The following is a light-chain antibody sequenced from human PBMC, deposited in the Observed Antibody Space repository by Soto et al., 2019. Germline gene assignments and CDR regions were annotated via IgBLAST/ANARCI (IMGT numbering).Light chain of an antibody. Sequence: ELVLTQSPATLSVSPGERATLSCRASQSVSSNLAWYQQKPGQAPRLLIYGASTRATGIPARFSGSGSGTEFTLTISSLQSEDFAVYYCQQYNNWPPFGQGTKV. CDR3: QQYNNWPP. J-gene: IGKJ1*01. V-gene: IGKV3-15*01. CDR2: GAS. CDR1: QSVSSN.